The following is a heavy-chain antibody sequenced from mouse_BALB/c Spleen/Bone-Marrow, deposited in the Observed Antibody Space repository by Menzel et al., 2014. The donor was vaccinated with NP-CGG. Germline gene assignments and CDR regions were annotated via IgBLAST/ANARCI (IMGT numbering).Heavy chain of an antibody. CDR2: INPSNGRT. J-gene: IGHJ3*01. V-gene: IGHV1S81*02. D-gene: IGHD2-3*01. Sequence: QVQLQQSGAELVKPGASVKLSCKASGYTFTSHWIHWVKLRPGQGLEWIGEINPSNGRTNYNEKFKNKATLTVDKSSSTAYIQLSSLTSEDSAVYYCARYDGPAWFAYWGQGTLVTVSA. CDR3: ARYDGPAWFAY. CDR1: GYTFTSHW.